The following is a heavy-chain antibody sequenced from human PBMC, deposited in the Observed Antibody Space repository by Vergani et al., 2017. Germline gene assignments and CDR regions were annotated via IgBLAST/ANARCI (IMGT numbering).Heavy chain of an antibody. J-gene: IGHJ3*02. V-gene: IGHV4-39*02. CDR3: ARRGQGNGAFDI. Sequence: QLQLQESGPGLVKPSETLSLTCTVSGGSISSSSYYWGWIRQPPGKGLEWIGSIYRTGRTHFNPSLKSRVTISVDTSNNHFSLKLSSVTAADTAVYYCARRGQGNGAFDIWGQGTMVTVSS. CDR2: IYRTGRT. D-gene: IGHD3-10*01. CDR1: GGSISSSSYY.